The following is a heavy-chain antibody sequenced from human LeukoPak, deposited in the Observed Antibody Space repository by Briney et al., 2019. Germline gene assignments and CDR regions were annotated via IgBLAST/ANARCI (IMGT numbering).Heavy chain of an antibody. CDR2: INPNSGGT. V-gene: IGHV1-2*02. J-gene: IGHJ6*02. CDR3: ARGLMAFPIRDYGMDV. CDR1: GYTFTGYY. D-gene: IGHD2-8*01. Sequence: GASVKVSCKASGYTFTGYYMHWVRQAPGQGLEWMGWINPNSGGTNYAQKFQGRVTMTRDTSISTAYTELSRLRSDDTAVYYCARGLMAFPIRDYGMDVWGQGTTVTVSS.